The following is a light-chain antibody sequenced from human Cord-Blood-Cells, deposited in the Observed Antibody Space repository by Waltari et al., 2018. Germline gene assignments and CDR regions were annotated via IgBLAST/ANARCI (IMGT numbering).Light chain of an antibody. Sequence: EIVLTQSPAPLSLSPGERATRSCRASQSVSSSYLAWYQQKPGQAPRLLIYGASSRATGIPDRFSGSGSGTDFTLTISRLEPEDFAVYYCQQYGSSPMYTFGQGTKLEIK. CDR3: QQYGSSPMYT. J-gene: IGKJ2*01. CDR1: QSVSSSY. V-gene: IGKV3-20*01. CDR2: GAS.